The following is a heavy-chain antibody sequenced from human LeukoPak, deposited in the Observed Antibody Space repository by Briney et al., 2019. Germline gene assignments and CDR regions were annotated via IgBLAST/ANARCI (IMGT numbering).Heavy chain of an antibody. D-gene: IGHD2-21*02. CDR3: ARLSDY. J-gene: IGHJ4*02. CDR1: GFTFDDYA. CDR2: ISWNSGSI. V-gene: IGHV3-9*01. Sequence: GRSLRLSCAASGFTFDDYAMHWVRQAPGKGLEWVSGISWNSGSIGYADSVKGRFTISRDNAKNSLYLQMNSLRAEDTAVYYCARLSDYWGQGTLVTVSS.